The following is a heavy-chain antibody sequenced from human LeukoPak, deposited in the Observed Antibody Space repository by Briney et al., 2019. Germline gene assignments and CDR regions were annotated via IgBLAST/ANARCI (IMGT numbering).Heavy chain of an antibody. CDR3: VKDRDFWSGLDV. J-gene: IGHJ6*02. V-gene: IGHV3-9*01. CDR1: GFFFDDYG. CDR2: ISWQSRTR. Sequence: PGRSLRLSCVASGFFFDDYGMHWVRQGPGKGREGGSGISWQSRTRKYADSVWGRFTISRDNAKNSLYLQMNSLKLEDTALYYCVKDRDFWSGLDVWGQGTMVTVS. D-gene: IGHD3-3*01.